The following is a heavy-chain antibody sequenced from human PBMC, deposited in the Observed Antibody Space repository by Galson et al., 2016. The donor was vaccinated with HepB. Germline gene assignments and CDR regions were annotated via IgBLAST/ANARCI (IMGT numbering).Heavy chain of an antibody. CDR3: AKGGYIFGAGSYSMDV. V-gene: IGHV3-30*18. J-gene: IGHJ6*02. D-gene: IGHD5-18*01. CDR2: ISYDASNK. Sequence: SLRLSCAGSGFTFNSYGIHWVRQAPGKGLEWVALISYDASNKYYADSVKGRFTISRDNSKNTLYLQMNSLRAEDTARYYCAKGGYIFGAGSYSMDVWGQGTTVTVSS. CDR1: GFTFNSYG.